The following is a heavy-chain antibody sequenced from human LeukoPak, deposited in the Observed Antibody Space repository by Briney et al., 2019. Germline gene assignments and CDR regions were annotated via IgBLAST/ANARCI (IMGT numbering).Heavy chain of an antibody. J-gene: IGHJ6*04. Sequence: ALVKVSCKASGYTFTAYYIHWVRQAPGQGLEWMGWINPNSGGTSYAQKFQGRVTLTRDTSISTAYMELSRLRSDDTAVYYCAKARGLYCSSTSCYDCDVWGKGTTVTVSS. V-gene: IGHV1-2*02. CDR1: GYTFTAYY. D-gene: IGHD2-2*01. CDR2: INPNSGGT. CDR3: AKARGLYCSSTSCYDCDV.